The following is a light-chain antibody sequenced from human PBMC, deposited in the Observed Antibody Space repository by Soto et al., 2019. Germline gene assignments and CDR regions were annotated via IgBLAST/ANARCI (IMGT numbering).Light chain of an antibody. Sequence: QSVLTQPASVSGSPGQSITISCTGTSSDVVGYNYVSWYQQHPGKAPKLMIYDVSNRPSGVSNRFSGSKSGNTASLTISGLQAEDEADYYCGSYTSSSTLENVFGTGTKVTVL. V-gene: IGLV2-14*01. J-gene: IGLJ1*01. CDR1: SSDVVGYNY. CDR2: DVS. CDR3: GSYTSSSTLENV.